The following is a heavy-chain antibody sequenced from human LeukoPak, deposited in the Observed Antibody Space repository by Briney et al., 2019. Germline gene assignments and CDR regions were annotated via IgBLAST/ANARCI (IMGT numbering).Heavy chain of an antibody. J-gene: IGHJ4*02. CDR3: ARGGWDCSSTSCYRLKFDY. D-gene: IGHD2-2*01. CDR2: INHSGST. V-gene: IGHV4-34*01. CDR1: GGSFSGYY. Sequence: SETLSLTCAVYGGSFSGYYWSWIRQPPGKGLEWIGEINHSGSTNYNPSLKSRVNISVDPSKNQFSLKLSSVTAADTAVYYCARGGWDCSSTSCYRLKFDYWGQGTLVTVSS.